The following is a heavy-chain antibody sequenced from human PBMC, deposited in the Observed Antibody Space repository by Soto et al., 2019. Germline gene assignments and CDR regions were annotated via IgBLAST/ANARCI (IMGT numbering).Heavy chain of an antibody. Sequence: PGGSLRLSCAASGFGFSGTWMNWVRQAPGKGLEWVGRIKTMTDGGPTDYVVPVKGRFTISRDDSEKTLYLQMDSLKIEDTAVYYCTTAGQYGSSLGCRALWGQGTLVTVSS. CDR1: GFGFSGTW. J-gene: IGHJ4*02. CDR3: TTAGQYGSSLGCRAL. V-gene: IGHV3-15*07. CDR2: IKTMTDGGPT. D-gene: IGHD2-15*01.